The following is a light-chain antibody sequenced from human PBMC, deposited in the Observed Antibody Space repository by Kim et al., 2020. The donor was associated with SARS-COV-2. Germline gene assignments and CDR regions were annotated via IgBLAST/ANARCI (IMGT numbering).Light chain of an antibody. Sequence: SANPGDKVNIAGKASQVIDDDMNWYQQKPGEAAIFIIKEATTHVPGIAPRFSGSGYGTDFTLAINSIGSEDAAYYFCLQHDNFLYTFGQGTKLEI. V-gene: IGKV5-2*01. CDR2: EAT. CDR1: QVIDDD. CDR3: LQHDNFLYT. J-gene: IGKJ2*01.